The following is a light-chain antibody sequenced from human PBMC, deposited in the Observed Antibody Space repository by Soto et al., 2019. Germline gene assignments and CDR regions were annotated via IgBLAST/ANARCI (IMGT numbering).Light chain of an antibody. CDR2: GDS. J-gene: IGLJ2*01. V-gene: IGLV1-40*01. Sequence: QSVLTQPPSVSGAPGQRVTISCTGSSYNIGAGYDVHWYQQLPGTAPKLLIYGDSNRPSGVPDRFSGSKSGTSASLAITGLQAEDEADYYCQSYDSSHVVFGGGTQLTVL. CDR3: QSYDSSHVV. CDR1: SYNIGAGYD.